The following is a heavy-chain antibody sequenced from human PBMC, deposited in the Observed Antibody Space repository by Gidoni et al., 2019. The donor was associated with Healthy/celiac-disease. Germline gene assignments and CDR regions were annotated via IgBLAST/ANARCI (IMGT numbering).Heavy chain of an antibody. J-gene: IGHJ6*02. CDR2: LSSHGGRT. CDR1: GGTFSSDA. D-gene: IGHD5-12*01. V-gene: IGHV3-64D*06. CDR3: VQGGYSGYENYYYYGMDV. Sequence: EVQLGESGGGWVQTGGYRRRSGSAAGGTFSSDAMHWVRQAPGKGLEYVSALSSHGGRTYYAASVQGRFTISRDNSKNTLYLQMSSLRAEVTAVYYCVQGGYSGYENYYYYGMDVWGQGTTVTVSS.